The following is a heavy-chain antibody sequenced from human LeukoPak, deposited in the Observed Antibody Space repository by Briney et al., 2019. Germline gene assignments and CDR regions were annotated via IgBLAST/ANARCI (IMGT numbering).Heavy chain of an antibody. V-gene: IGHV3-21*01. J-gene: IGHJ4*02. CDR3: ARDPGRGYCSSTSCPPFDY. CDR2: ISSSSSYI. CDR1: GFTFSSYS. D-gene: IGHD2-2*01. Sequence: GGSLRLSCAASGFTFSSYSMNWVRQAPGKGLEWVSSISSSSSYIYYADSVKGRFTISRDNAKNSLYLQMDSLRAEDTAVYYCARDPGRGYCSSTSCPPFDYWGQGTLVTVSS.